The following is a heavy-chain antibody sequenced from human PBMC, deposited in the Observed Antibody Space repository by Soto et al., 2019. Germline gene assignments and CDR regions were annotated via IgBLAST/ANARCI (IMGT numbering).Heavy chain of an antibody. CDR3: ATSTTSRKYYFDC. Sequence: PGGSLRLSCAASGFTVSSNYMSWVRQAPGKGLEWVSVIYSGGSTYYADSVKGRFTISRDNSKNTLYLQMNSLRAEDTAVYYCATSTTSRKYYFDCWGQGTLVTVSS. CDR2: IYSGGST. V-gene: IGHV3-66*01. J-gene: IGHJ4*02. CDR1: GFTVSSNY. D-gene: IGHD1-1*01.